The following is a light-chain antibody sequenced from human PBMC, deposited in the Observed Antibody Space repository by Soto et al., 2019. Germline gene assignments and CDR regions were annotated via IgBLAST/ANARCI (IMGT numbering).Light chain of an antibody. Sequence: EIVLTQSPATLSLSLGEGATLSCRASQSVSSYLAWYQQKPGQAPRLLIYDASNRATGIPARFSGSGSGTDFTLTISSLEPEDFAVYYCQQRSSWPLTFGGGTKVEIK. CDR3: QQRSSWPLT. J-gene: IGKJ4*01. V-gene: IGKV3-11*01. CDR2: DAS. CDR1: QSVSSY.